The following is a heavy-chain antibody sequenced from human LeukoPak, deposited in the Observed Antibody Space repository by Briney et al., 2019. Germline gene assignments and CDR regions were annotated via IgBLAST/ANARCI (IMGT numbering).Heavy chain of an antibody. CDR1: GFIVSSHY. J-gene: IGHJ4*02. CDR2: LHSDGRI. V-gene: IGHV3-53*01. Sequence: GGSLRLSCAASGFIVSSHYMSWIRQAPGKGLEWVAVLHSDGRIHYAASVKGRFTISRDNSKNTLSLEMNSLRAEDMAVYYCATPERSDTSGYYYWGQGTLVTVSS. D-gene: IGHD3-22*01. CDR3: ATPERSDTSGYYY.